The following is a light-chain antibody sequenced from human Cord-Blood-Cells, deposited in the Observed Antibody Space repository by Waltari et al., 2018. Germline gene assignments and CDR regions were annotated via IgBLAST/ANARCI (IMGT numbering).Light chain of an antibody. CDR3: QQYNSYSYT. CDR2: DAS. V-gene: IGKV1-5*01. CDR1: QSISSW. J-gene: IGKJ2*01. Sequence: DIQMTQSPTTLSASVGDRVTITCRASQSISSWLAWYQQKPGNAPKLLSYDASNLESGVPSRCSGGGSGTEFTLTISSMQPDDFASYYCQQYNSYSYTFGQGTKLEIK.